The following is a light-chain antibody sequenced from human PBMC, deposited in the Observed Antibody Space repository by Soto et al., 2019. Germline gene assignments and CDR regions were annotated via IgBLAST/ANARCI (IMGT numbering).Light chain of an antibody. Sequence: QSALTQPASVSGSPGQSITISCTGTSSDVGGYNYLSWYQQNPGKAPKVMIYEVSNRPSGVSNRFSGSKSGNTASLTISGLHTEDEADYYCSSYTTSGTPVFGGGTQLTVL. J-gene: IGLJ3*02. CDR1: SSDVGGYNY. CDR3: SSYTTSGTPV. CDR2: EVS. V-gene: IGLV2-14*01.